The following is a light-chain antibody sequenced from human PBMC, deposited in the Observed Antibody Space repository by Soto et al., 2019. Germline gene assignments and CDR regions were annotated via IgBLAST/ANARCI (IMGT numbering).Light chain of an antibody. J-gene: IGKJ5*01. CDR2: AVF. CDR1: QGISSY. CDR3: QQLNSYPLT. V-gene: IGKV1-9*01. Sequence: DIPLTQSPSFLSASVGDRVTITCRASQGISSYLAWYQQKPGKAPKLLIYAVFTLQSEVPSRFSGSGSGTEFTLTISSLQPEDFATYYCQQLNSYPLTFGQGTRLEIK.